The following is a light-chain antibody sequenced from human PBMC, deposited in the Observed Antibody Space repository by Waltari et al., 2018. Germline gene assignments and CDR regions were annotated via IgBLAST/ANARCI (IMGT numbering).Light chain of an antibody. CDR3: QQYNRWPPLT. J-gene: IGKJ4*01. CDR1: QSIATD. Sequence: VMTQSPATLSVSPGDRATLSCRASQSIATDLAWYQHKPGQAPRLLIYHASTRATAIPTRFRGSGSGTDFTLTISGLQSEDSAVYYCQQYNRWPPLTFGGGTKVEI. V-gene: IGKV3D-15*01. CDR2: HAS.